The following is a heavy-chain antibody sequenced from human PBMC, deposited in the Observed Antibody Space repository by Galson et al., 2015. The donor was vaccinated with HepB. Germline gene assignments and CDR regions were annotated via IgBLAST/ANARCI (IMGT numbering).Heavy chain of an antibody. V-gene: IGHV3-23*01. CDR1: GFTFRYYA. J-gene: IGHJ4*02. CDR3: AKVFPEKTDGWYRQALYYFDS. Sequence: SLRLSCAASGFTFRYYAMRWVRQAPGKGLEWVSAITPSGDNTYYADSMKGRFTISRDNSQNTLFLQMNSLRADDTAIYFCAKVFPEKTDGWYRQALYYFDSWGQGTRVTVSS. CDR2: ITPSGDNT. D-gene: IGHD6-19*01.